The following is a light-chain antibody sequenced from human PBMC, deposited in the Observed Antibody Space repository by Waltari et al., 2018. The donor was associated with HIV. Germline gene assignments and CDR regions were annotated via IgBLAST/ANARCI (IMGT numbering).Light chain of an antibody. V-gene: IGLV2-23*01. J-gene: IGLJ1*01. CDR2: EGS. Sequence: QSALTQPASLSGSPGLSITLSCTGTSRDVRRYTLLSWYQQYPGNAPKLMIYEGSKRSSGVSNRFSGSKSCNTASLTFSGLQAEYKADYFSCSYAGRPFGTGTTVTVL. CDR1: SRDVRRYTL. CDR3: CSYAGRP.